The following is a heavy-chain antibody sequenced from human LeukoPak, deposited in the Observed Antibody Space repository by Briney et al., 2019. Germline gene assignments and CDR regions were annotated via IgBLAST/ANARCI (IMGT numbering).Heavy chain of an antibody. CDR3: TRHLPTDY. CDR1: GFTFSGSA. Sequence: GGSLRLSCAASGFTFSGSAMHWVRQASGKGLEWVGRIRSKANSYATAHAASVKGRFTISRDDSKNTAYLQMNSLKTEDTAVYYCTRHLPTDYWGQGTLVTVSS. V-gene: IGHV3-73*01. CDR2: IRSKANSYAT. J-gene: IGHJ4*02.